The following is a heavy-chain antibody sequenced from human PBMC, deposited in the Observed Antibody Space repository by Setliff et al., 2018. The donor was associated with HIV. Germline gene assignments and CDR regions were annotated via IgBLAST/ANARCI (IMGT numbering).Heavy chain of an antibody. J-gene: IGHJ5*02. Sequence: SETLSLTCTVSGVSINSVLYSWTWIRQLPGKGLEWIGYIYYSGNTYYNPSLKSRLTISLETSKNQFSLKLSSVTAADTAVYYCAGGFRDDIAVVSGRPRTWLDPWGQGTLVTVSS. D-gene: IGHD2-2*01. CDR2: IYYSGNT. CDR3: AGGFRDDIAVVSGRPRTWLDP. V-gene: IGHV4-31*03. CDR1: GVSINSVLYS.